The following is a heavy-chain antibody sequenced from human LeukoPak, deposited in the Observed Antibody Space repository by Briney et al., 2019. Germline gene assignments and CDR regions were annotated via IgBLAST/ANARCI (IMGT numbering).Heavy chain of an antibody. J-gene: IGHJ5*02. CDR3: ARGHYGGWFDP. CDR2: INTNTGNP. D-gene: IGHD4-17*01. Sequence: ASVKVSCKASGYTFTSYGISWVRQAPGHGLEWMGWINTNTGNPTYAQGFTGRFVFSLDTSISTAYLQISSLKAEDTAVYYCARGHYGGWFDPWGQGTLVTVSS. V-gene: IGHV7-4-1*02. CDR1: GYTFTSYG.